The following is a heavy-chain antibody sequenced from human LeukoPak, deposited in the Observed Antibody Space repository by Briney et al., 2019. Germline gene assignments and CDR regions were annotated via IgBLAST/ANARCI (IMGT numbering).Heavy chain of an antibody. V-gene: IGHV4-59*01. J-gene: IGHJ4*02. Sequence: SETLSLTCTVSGGSISSYYWSWIRQPPGKGLEWIGYIYYSGSTNYNPSLKSRVTISVDTSKNQFSLKLSSVTAADTAVYYCARGGINYGDYGVTFDWGQGTLATASS. CDR1: GGSISSYY. CDR2: IYYSGST. D-gene: IGHD4-17*01. CDR3: ARGGINYGDYGVTFD.